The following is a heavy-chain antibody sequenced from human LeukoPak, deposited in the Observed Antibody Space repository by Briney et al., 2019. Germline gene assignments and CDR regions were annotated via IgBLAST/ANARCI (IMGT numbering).Heavy chain of an antibody. Sequence: SETLSLTCTVSGGSISSYYWSWVRQPPGKGLEWLGYIYNSRDTNYNPSLKSRVTFSVDTSKNQFSLKLSSVTAADTAVYYCARKGRIAATGPDYWGQGTLVTVSS. CDR3: ARKGRIAATGPDY. V-gene: IGHV4-59*01. J-gene: IGHJ4*02. D-gene: IGHD6-13*01. CDR1: GGSISSYY. CDR2: IYNSRDT.